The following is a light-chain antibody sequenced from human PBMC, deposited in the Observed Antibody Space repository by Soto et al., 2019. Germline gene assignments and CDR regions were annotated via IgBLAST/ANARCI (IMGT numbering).Light chain of an antibody. CDR1: TSNIGSNH. CDR3: GSWDSSLSAYV. CDR2: RDN. Sequence: QSVLTQPPSASGTPGQRVTISCSGSTSNIGSNHVYWYQQLPGAAPKLLVFRDNQRPSGVSDRFSGSKSGTSATLGITGFQTGDEADYYCGSWDSSLSAYVFGTGTKVTVL. V-gene: IGLV1-47*01. J-gene: IGLJ1*01.